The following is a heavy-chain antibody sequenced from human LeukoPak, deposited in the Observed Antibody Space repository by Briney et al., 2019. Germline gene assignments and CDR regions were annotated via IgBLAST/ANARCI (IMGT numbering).Heavy chain of an antibody. Sequence: PGGSLRLSCAASGFTFSSYGMHWVRQAPGKGLEWVSSISSSSSYIYYADSVKGRFTISRDNAKNLLYLQMNSLRAEDTAVYYCARPSGSYDAFDIWGQGTMVTVSS. J-gene: IGHJ3*02. V-gene: IGHV3-21*01. CDR1: GFTFSSYG. CDR3: ARPSGSYDAFDI. CDR2: ISSSSSYI. D-gene: IGHD1-26*01.